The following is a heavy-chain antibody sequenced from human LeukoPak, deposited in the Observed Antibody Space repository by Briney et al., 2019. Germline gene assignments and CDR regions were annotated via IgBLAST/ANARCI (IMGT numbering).Heavy chain of an antibody. Sequence: GGSLRLSCAASGFTFRNYAMSWVRQAPGKGLEWVSAITGSGGTTWYADSVKGHFTISRDNSKNTLYLQMNSLGAEDTAVYYCTKWGDYDGLTGNYYSDCWGQGTLVTVSS. CDR2: ITGSGGTT. CDR1: GFTFRNYA. CDR3: TKWGDYDGLTGNYYSDC. J-gene: IGHJ1*01. V-gene: IGHV3-23*01. D-gene: IGHD3-9*01.